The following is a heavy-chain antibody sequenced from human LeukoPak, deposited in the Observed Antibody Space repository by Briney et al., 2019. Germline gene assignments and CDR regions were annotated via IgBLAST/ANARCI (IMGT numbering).Heavy chain of an antibody. D-gene: IGHD1-7*01. Sequence: GGSLRLSCAASGFTFSRYGMHWVRQAPGKGLEWVAVIWYDESNSYYADSVKGLFTISRDNSKKTLYLQMNSLRAEDTAVYYCAKSFLELEAYDYYMDVWGKGTTVTVSS. J-gene: IGHJ6*03. CDR2: IWYDESNS. CDR3: AKSFLELEAYDYYMDV. CDR1: GFTFSRYG. V-gene: IGHV3-33*06.